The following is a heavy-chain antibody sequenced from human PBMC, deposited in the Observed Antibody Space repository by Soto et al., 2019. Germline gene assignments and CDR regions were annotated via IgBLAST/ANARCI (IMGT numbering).Heavy chain of an antibody. CDR1: DGSISSYY. Sequence: SETLSLTCTVSDGSISSYYWSWIRQPPGKELESIGYIYYSGIANYNPSLKSRVTISVDTYKNQFSLKLSYVTAADTAVYHCARKLAYYYHYWGQGTLVTVSS. D-gene: IGHD1-7*01. CDR2: IYYSGIA. J-gene: IGHJ4*02. V-gene: IGHV4-59*01. CDR3: ARKLAYYYHY.